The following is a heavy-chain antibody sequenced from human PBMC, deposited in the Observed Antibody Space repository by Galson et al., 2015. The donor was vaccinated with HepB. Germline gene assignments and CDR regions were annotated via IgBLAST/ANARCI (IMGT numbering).Heavy chain of an antibody. J-gene: IGHJ4*02. CDR3: ARSSHYGSGSYTTDY. Sequence: SVKVSCKASGYTFTGYYMHWVRQAPGQGLEWMGRINPNSGGTNYAQKFQGRVTMTRDTSISTAYMELSRLRSDDTAVYYCARSSHYGSGSYTTDYWGQGTLVTVSS. CDR2: INPNSGGT. V-gene: IGHV1-2*06. D-gene: IGHD3-10*01. CDR1: GYTFTGYY.